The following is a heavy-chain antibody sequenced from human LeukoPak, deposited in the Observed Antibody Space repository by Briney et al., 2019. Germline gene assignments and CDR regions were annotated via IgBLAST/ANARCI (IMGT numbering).Heavy chain of an antibody. D-gene: IGHD3-3*01. CDR2: IYSGGST. Sequence: GGSLRLSCAASGFTVSSNYMSWVRQAPGKGLEWVSVIYSGGSTYYADSVKGRFTISRDNSKNTLYLQVNSLRAGDTAVYYCAPSVLSSFDYWGQGTLVIVSS. CDR1: GFTVSSNY. J-gene: IGHJ4*02. CDR3: APSVLSSFDY. V-gene: IGHV3-53*01.